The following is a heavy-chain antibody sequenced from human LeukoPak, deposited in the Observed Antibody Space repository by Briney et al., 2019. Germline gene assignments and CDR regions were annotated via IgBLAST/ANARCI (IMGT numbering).Heavy chain of an antibody. J-gene: IGHJ4*02. D-gene: IGHD3-22*01. CDR1: GGSFSGYY. CDR2: INHSGST. CDR3: ARGAVGPSSGYYYYFDY. V-gene: IGHV4-34*01. Sequence: SETLSLTCAVYGGSFSGYYWSWIRQPPGKGLEWIGEINHSGSTNYNPSLKSRVTMSVDTSKNQFSLKLSSVTAADTAVYYCARGAVGPSSGYYYYFDYWGQGTLVTVSS.